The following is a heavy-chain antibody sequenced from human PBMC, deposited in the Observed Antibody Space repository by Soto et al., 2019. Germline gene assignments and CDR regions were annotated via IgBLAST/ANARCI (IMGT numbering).Heavy chain of an antibody. Sequence: EAQLLESGGGLVQPGGSLRLSCAGSGFTFGDYVMNWVRQAPGKGLEWVAGISGGASTTYYADSVKGRFSIARDNSANTLSLQMHSLRAEDTAIYYCARYCAHDSIYYCSSDRLDYWGQGTLVTVSS. CDR3: ARYCAHDSIYYCSSDRLDY. J-gene: IGHJ4*02. D-gene: IGHD3-22*01. CDR2: ISGGASTT. CDR1: GFTFGDYV. V-gene: IGHV3-23*01.